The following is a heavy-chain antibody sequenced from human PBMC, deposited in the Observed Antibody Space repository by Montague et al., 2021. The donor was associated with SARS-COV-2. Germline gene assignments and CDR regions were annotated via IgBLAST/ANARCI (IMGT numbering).Heavy chain of an antibody. Sequence: CAISGDSVSRNGGAWNWIRQSPSRGLEWLGRTYYRSKWFYDYAVSLKSRLTIKPDTSKNQFSLQLNLVTPEDTAVYYCARDIGSAGIYYYYGMDVWGQGTTVTVSS. J-gene: IGHJ6*02. CDR2: TYYRSKWFY. V-gene: IGHV6-1*01. CDR3: ARDIGSAGIYYYYGMDV. D-gene: IGHD3-10*01. CDR1: GDSVSRNGGA.